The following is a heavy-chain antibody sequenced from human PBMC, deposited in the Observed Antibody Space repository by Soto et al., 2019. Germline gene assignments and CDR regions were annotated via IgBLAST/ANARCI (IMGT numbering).Heavy chain of an antibody. CDR2: IIPIFGTA. V-gene: IGHV1-69*12. D-gene: IGHD3-3*01. Sequence: QVQLVQSGAEVKKPGSSVKVSCKASGGTFSSYAISWVRQAPGQGLEWMGGIIPIFGTANYAEKFQGRVTITADESTSTAYMELRSLRSEDTAVYYCARDYDFWSGYSRNYYYGMDVWGQWTTLTVSS. CDR3: ARDYDFWSGYSRNYYYGMDV. J-gene: IGHJ6*02. CDR1: GGTFSSYA.